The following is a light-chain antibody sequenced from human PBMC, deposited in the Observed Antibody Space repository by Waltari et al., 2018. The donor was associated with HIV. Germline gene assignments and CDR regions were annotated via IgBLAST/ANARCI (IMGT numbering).Light chain of an antibody. V-gene: IGLV3-21*02. Sequence: SYVLTPPPPVSVAPGQTARITCGGNNTGSKSVHWYQQKPGQAPVLVVYDDSHRPSGIPERFSVSNSGNTATRTISRVEAGDEGDYYCQVWDSSSDHPWVVGGGTKLNVL. CDR2: DDS. J-gene: IGLJ3*02. CDR3: QVWDSSSDHPWV. CDR1: NTGSKS.